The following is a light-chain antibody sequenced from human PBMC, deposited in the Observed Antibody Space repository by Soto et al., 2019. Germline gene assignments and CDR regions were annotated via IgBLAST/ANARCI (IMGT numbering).Light chain of an antibody. J-gene: IGLJ3*02. CDR2: KSN. CDR3: AVWDDSLNGRV. Sequence: QSVLTQPPSASGTPGQRVTISCSGSSSNIGSNFVYWYQQFPGTAPKLLIYKSNQRPSGVPDRFSGSKSGTSASLAISGLQSEDEADYYCAVWDDSLNGRVFGGGTKLTVL. CDR1: SSNIGSNF. V-gene: IGLV1-44*01.